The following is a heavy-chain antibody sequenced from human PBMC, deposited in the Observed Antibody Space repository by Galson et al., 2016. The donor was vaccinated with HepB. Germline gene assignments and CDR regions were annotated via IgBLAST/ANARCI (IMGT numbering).Heavy chain of an antibody. Sequence: CAISGDSVSSNSAVWNWIRQSPSRGLEWLGRTYYGSNWLSDYAASVRGRITVHADTPKNQFSLHLTSVTPDYSAVNYCARAGRRQVGTGDWFDSWGQGILVTVSS. V-gene: IGHV6-1*01. CDR1: GDSVSSNSAV. D-gene: IGHD1-1*01. CDR2: TYYGSNWLS. J-gene: IGHJ5*01. CDR3: ARAGRRQVGTGDWFDS.